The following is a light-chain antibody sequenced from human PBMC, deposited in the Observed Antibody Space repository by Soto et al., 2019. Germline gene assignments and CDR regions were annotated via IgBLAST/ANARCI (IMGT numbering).Light chain of an antibody. J-gene: IGLJ3*02. V-gene: IGLV1-47*01. CDR3: AAWDDSLAGWL. CDR2: RNT. CDR1: SSNIGTNY. Sequence: QSVLTQPPSASGTPGQRVTISCSGNSSNIGTNYVYWYQHLPGTAPKVLIYRNTQRPSGVPDRFSGSKSGTSASLAISGLLSGDEADYYCAAWDDSLAGWLFGGGTKVTVL.